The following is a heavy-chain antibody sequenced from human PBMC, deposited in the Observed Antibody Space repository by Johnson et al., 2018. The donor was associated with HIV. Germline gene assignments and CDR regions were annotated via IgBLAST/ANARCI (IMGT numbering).Heavy chain of an antibody. Sequence: QVQLVESGGGVVQPGRSLRLSCAASGFTFSSYGMHWVRQAPGKGLEWVAVIWYDGSNKYYADSVKGRFTISRDNSKSTLYLQMNSLRPEDTAVYYCARDLAAGIPSDAFDIWGQGTMVTVSS. CDR3: ARDLAAGIPSDAFDI. V-gene: IGHV3-33*01. D-gene: IGHD6-25*01. CDR1: GFTFSSYG. J-gene: IGHJ3*02. CDR2: IWYDGSNK.